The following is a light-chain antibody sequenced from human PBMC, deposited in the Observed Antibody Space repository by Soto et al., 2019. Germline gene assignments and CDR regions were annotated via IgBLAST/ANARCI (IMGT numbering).Light chain of an antibody. J-gene: IGLJ1*01. V-gene: IGLV1-40*01. CDR1: SSNIGAGYA. CDR3: QSFDRGPSGVYV. CDR2: GNN. Sequence: QSVLTQPPSVSGAPGQRVTISCTGSSSNIGAGYAVHWFQQLPGTAPKLLIFGNNNRPSGVPDRFSASKSGTSASLAITGLQADDEGNYYCQSFDRGPSGVYVFGTGTKVTVL.